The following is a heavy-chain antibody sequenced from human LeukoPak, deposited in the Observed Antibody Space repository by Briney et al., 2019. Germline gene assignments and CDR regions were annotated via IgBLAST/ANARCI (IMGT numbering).Heavy chain of an antibody. V-gene: IGHV3-9*01. Sequence: GGSLRLSCAASGFTFDDYAMHWVRQAPGKGLEWVSGISWNSGSIGYADSVKGRFTISRDNAKNSLYLQMNSLRAEDTALYYCAKGGGPFIAAAGLFDYWGQGTLVTVSS. CDR2: ISWNSGSI. CDR1: GFTFDDYA. D-gene: IGHD6-13*01. CDR3: AKGGGPFIAAAGLFDY. J-gene: IGHJ4*02.